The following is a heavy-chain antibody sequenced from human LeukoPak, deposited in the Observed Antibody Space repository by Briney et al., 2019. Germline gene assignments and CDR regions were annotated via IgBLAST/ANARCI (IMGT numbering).Heavy chain of an antibody. CDR2: ISSDGGNK. D-gene: IGHD6-19*01. V-gene: IGHV3-30*03. CDR3: ARGPWLVQPDFDY. CDR1: GFTFSRYG. J-gene: IGHJ4*02. Sequence: GGSLRLSCAASGFTFSRYGMHWVRQAPGKGLEWVAFISSDGGNKYYVDSVKGRFTISRDNSKNTLYLQMDSLRAEDTAVYYCARGPWLVQPDFDYWGQGTLVTVSS.